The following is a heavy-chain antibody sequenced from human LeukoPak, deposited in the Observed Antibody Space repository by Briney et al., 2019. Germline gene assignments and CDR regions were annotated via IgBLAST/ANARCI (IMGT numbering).Heavy chain of an antibody. CDR3: ARVGCSGGSCYFRYYFDY. V-gene: IGHV1-69*13. D-gene: IGHD2-15*01. Sequence: SVKVSCKASGGTFSSYAISWVRQAPGQGLEWMGGIIPIFGTANYAQKFQGRVTITADESTSTAYMELSSLRSEDTAVYYRARVGCSGGSCYFRYYFDYWGQGTLVTVSS. J-gene: IGHJ4*02. CDR2: IIPIFGTA. CDR1: GGTFSSYA.